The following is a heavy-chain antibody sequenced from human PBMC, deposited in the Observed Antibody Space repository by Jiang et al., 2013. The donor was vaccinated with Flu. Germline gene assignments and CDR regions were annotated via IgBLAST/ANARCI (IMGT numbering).Heavy chain of an antibody. CDR1: GFSLNSPGVG. D-gene: IGHD1-14*01. V-gene: IGHV2-5*02. J-gene: IGHJ4*02. CDR2: IYWDDDK. Sequence: KPTQTLTLTCSFSGFSLNSPGVGVGWVRQPPGKALEWLAIIYWDDDKNYRPSLENRLTITKDTSKNQVLLTMTNMEPVDTATFYCARRLHYRQGTTYHYEENWGQGAVVTVSS. CDR3: ARRLHYRQGTTYHYEEN.